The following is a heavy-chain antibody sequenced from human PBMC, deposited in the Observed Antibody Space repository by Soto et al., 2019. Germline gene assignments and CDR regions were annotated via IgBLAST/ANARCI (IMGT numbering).Heavy chain of an antibody. D-gene: IGHD6-13*01. Sequence: ASVKVSCKASGGTFSSYAISWVRQAPGQGLEWMGGIIPIFGTANYAQKFQGRVTITADESTSTAYMELSSLRSEDTAVYYCARGARYSSSWHFDYWGQGTLVTVSS. CDR1: GGTFSSYA. J-gene: IGHJ4*02. CDR3: ARGARYSSSWHFDY. V-gene: IGHV1-69*13. CDR2: IIPIFGTA.